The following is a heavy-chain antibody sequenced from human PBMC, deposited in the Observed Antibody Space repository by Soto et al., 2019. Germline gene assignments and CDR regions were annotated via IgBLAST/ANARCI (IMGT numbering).Heavy chain of an antibody. CDR2: IAKDGTDI. J-gene: IGHJ5*02. CDR1: GFIFSSNG. D-gene: IGHD1-26*01. V-gene: IGHV3-30*18. CDR3: TKYSGTSSAPAA. Sequence: PGGSLRLSCEASGFIFSSNGMHWVRQAPGKGLEWVAVIAKDGTDIHYADSAKGRFTISRDNSKNTVYLQMNSLRPEDTAVYYCTKYSGTSSAPAALGQGTLVTVSS.